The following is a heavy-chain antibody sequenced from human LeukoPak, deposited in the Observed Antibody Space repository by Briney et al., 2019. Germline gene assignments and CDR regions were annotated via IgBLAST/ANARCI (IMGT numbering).Heavy chain of an antibody. CDR3: AREPSSSTHAFDI. CDR2: ISSSGSTI. J-gene: IGHJ3*02. Sequence: GGSLRLSCVVSGFTFSDYYMSWIRQAPGKGLEWLSYISSSGSTIYYADSVKGRFTISRDNAKDSLFLHMNSLRAEDTAVYYCAREPSSSTHAFDIWGQGTMVTVSS. D-gene: IGHD6-13*01. V-gene: IGHV3-11*01. CDR1: GFTFSDYY.